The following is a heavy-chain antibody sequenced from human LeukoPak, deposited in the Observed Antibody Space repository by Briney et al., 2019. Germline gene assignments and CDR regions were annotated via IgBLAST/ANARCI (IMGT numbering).Heavy chain of an antibody. V-gene: IGHV3-7*01. CDR2: IRQDGSEI. CDR3: ARSGEPYGFDF. D-gene: IGHD3-10*01. Sequence: GGSLRLSCAGCGFTFSRYWMNWVRLAPGKGMEWVANIRQDGSEIYYVDSVKGRFTISRDNAKNSLYLQMNSLRAEDTAVYYCARSGEPYGFDFWGQGTLVTVSS. CDR1: GFTFSRYW. J-gene: IGHJ4*02.